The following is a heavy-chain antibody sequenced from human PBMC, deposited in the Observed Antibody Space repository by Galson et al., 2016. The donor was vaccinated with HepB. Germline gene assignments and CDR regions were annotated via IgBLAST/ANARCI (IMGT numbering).Heavy chain of an antibody. D-gene: IGHD6-13*01. CDR2: LIGSGGIT. CDR1: GFTFSSYP. V-gene: IGHV3-23*01. CDR3: AKVLTAGNHRRYGFNK. Sequence: SLRLSCAASGFTFSSYPMSWVRQAPGKGLEWVSGLIGSGGITDYSDSVKGRFTISKDNSKNTLYLQMNSLRAEDTAVYYCAKVLTAGNHRRYGFNKWGQGAMSTVPP. J-gene: IGHJ3*02.